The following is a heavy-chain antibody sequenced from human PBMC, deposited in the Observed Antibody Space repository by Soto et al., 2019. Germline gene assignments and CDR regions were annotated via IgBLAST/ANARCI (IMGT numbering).Heavy chain of an antibody. J-gene: IGHJ4*02. CDR1: GYTLTNYD. CDR3: ARGRGADFDY. Sequence: QVQLVQSGAEVKKPGASVKVSCKASGYTLTNYDINWVRQATGQGLEWMGWMNPNRGNTGYAQRFXXRVTMTRNTSISTAYMELSSLRSDDPAVYYCARGRGADFDYWGQGTLVTVSS. D-gene: IGHD1-26*01. CDR2: MNPNRGNT. V-gene: IGHV1-8*01.